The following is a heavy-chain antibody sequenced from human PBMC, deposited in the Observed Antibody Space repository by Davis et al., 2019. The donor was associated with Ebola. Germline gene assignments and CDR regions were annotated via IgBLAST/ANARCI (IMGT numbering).Heavy chain of an antibody. CDR1: GFTFTSYT. D-gene: IGHD3-3*01. CDR3: AKDFGGPVDS. J-gene: IGHJ4*02. V-gene: IGHV3-21*01. CDR2: VNSPSNYI. Sequence: PGGSLRLSCAASGFTFTSYTMYWVRQAPGKGLEWVSSVNSPSNYIYYADSVKGRFTISRDNAKNSVYLQMNSLRVEDTAVYYCAKDFGGPVDSWGQGTLVTVSS.